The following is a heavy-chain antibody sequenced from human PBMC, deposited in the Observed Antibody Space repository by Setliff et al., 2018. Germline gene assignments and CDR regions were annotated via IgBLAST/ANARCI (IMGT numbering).Heavy chain of an antibody. CDR2: INPNSGGT. D-gene: IGHD1-26*01. Sequence: RASVKVSCKASGYTFTGYYMHWVRQAPGQGLEWMGWINPNSGGTNYAQEFQGRVTMTRDTSISTAYMELNRLRSDDTAVYYCARTIVGGATRLDYWGLGTLVTVSS. V-gene: IGHV1-2*02. CDR1: GYTFTGYY. CDR3: ARTIVGGATRLDY. J-gene: IGHJ4*02.